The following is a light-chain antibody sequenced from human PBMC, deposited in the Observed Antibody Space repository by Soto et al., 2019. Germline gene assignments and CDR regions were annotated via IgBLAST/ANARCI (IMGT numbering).Light chain of an antibody. CDR3: QHDNSYGT. Sequence: IRMNQSPSTLSASVGDRVTITCRASQTISSWLAWYQQKPGKAPKLLIYHASSLETGVPSRFSGSGSGTEFTLTITIVQPDDFATYYCQHDNSYGTFGQGTKADIK. V-gene: IGKV1-5*01. CDR2: HAS. J-gene: IGKJ1*01. CDR1: QTISSW.